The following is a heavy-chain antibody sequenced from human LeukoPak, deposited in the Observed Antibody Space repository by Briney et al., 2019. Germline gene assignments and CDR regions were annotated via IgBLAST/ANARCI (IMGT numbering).Heavy chain of an antibody. V-gene: IGHV4-59*01. CDR2: IYYSGST. D-gene: IGHD3-9*01. Sequence: SETLSLTCTVSGGSISSYYWSWIRQPPGKGLEWIGYIYYSGSTNCNPSLKSRVTISVDTSKNQFSLKLSSVTAADTAVYYCARGGILTGSIAFDIWGQGTMVTVSS. J-gene: IGHJ3*02. CDR3: ARGGILTGSIAFDI. CDR1: GGSISSYY.